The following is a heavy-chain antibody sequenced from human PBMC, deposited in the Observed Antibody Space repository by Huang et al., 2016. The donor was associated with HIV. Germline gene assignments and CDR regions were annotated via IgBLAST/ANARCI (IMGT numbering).Heavy chain of an antibody. CDR1: GFTFSSYW. Sequence: EVQLVESGGGLVQPGGSLRLSCAASGFTFSSYWMHWVRQAPGKGLVWGSRSNNDGSSSSYADSVKGRFTISRDNAKNTLYLQMNSLRAEDTAVYYCVRDPRIQSWLNYFDYWGQGTLVSVSS. V-gene: IGHV3-74*01. CDR3: VRDPRIQSWLNYFDY. J-gene: IGHJ4*02. CDR2: SNNDGSSS. D-gene: IGHD3-22*01.